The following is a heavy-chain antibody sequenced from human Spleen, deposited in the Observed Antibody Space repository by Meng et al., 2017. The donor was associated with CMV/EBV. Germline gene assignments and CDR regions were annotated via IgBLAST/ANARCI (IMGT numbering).Heavy chain of an antibody. V-gene: IGHV5-51*01. J-gene: IGHJ4*02. CDR1: AYSFTSYG. CDR3: ARLDWVRGVIDY. CDR2: IYPGDSDT. Sequence: GAEVKKPGETLKISCKGSAYSFTSYGIGWGRKMPGKGLEWMGIIYPGDSDTRYSPSFQGQVTISADKSISTAYLQWSSLKASDTAMYYCARLDWVRGVIDYWGQGTLVTVSS. D-gene: IGHD3-10*01.